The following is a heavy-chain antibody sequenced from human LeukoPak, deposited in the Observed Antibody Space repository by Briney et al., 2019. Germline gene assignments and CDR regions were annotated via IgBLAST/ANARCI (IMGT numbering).Heavy chain of an antibody. Sequence: ASVKVSCKASGYTFSSYYMHWVRQAPGQGLEWMGIINPSGGSTKYAQKLQGRVTMTRDTSTSTVYMELSSLRSEDTAVYYCARDDRSGPQDYWGQGTLVTVSS. CDR2: INPSGGST. CDR1: GYTFSSYY. CDR3: ARDDRSGPQDY. D-gene: IGHD3-22*01. V-gene: IGHV1-46*01. J-gene: IGHJ4*02.